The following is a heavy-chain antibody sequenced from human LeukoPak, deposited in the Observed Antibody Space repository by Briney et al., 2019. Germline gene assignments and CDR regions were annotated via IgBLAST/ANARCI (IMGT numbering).Heavy chain of an antibody. D-gene: IGHD2/OR15-2a*01. J-gene: IGHJ4*02. CDR3: ARGTEGKIIASPFDY. CDR1: GYTFTSYD. CDR2: INPNSGGT. V-gene: IGHV1-2*02. Sequence: GASVKVSCKASGYTFTSYDINWVRQATGQGLEWMGWINPNSGGTNYAQKFQGRVTMTRDTSISTAYMELSRLRSDDTAVYYCARGTEGKIIASPFDYWGQGTLVTVSS.